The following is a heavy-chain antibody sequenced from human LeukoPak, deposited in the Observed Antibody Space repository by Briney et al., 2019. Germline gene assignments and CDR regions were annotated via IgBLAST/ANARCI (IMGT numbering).Heavy chain of an antibody. CDR3: ARDGITMVRGVIPYYFDY. V-gene: IGHV3-30-3*01. D-gene: IGHD3-10*01. CDR1: GFTFSSYA. CDR2: ISYDGSNK. Sequence: GGSLRLSCAASGFTFSSYAMHWVRQAPGKGLEWVAVISYDGSNKYYADSVKGRFTISRDNAKNSLYLQMSSLRVEDTAVYYCARDGITMVRGVIPYYFDYWGQGTLVTVSS. J-gene: IGHJ4*02.